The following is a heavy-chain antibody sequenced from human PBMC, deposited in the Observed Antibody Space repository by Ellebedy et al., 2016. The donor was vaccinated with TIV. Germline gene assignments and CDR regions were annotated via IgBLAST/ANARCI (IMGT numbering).Heavy chain of an antibody. Sequence: PGGSLRLSCAASGFSLSNYWMTWVRQAPGKGLEWVANINQDGSEKYYVDSVKGRFTMSRANAKKSLHLKMNSLRVEDTAVYYCARDNRNGWFGEWLYYGLDVWGQGTTVTVSS. D-gene: IGHD3-10*01. J-gene: IGHJ6*02. CDR2: INQDGSEK. V-gene: IGHV3-7*01. CDR3: ARDNRNGWFGEWLYYGLDV. CDR1: GFSLSNYW.